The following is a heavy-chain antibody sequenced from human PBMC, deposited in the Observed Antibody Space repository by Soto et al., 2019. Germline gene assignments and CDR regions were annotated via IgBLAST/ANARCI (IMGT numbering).Heavy chain of an antibody. CDR2: IYPGDSDT. CDR3: ARSAAVPAAIPGGYYYYGMDV. J-gene: IGHJ6*02. D-gene: IGHD2-2*02. CDR1: GYSFTSYW. Sequence: PGESLKISCKGSGYSFTSYWIGWVRQMPGKGLEWMGIIYPGDSDTRYSPSFQGQVTISADKSISTAYLQWSSLKASDTAMYYCARSAAVPAAIPGGYYYYGMDVWGQGTTVTVSS. V-gene: IGHV5-51*01.